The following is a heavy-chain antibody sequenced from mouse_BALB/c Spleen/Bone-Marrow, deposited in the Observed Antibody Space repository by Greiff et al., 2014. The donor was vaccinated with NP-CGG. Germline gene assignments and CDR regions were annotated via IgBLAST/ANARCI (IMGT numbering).Heavy chain of an antibody. CDR2: IYPGDGDT. CDR1: GYNFNNYR. CDR3: ARDGKYPIAMDY. V-gene: IGHV1-87*01. J-gene: IGHJ4*01. Sequence: VQLQQSGAELARPGASVKLSCKASGYNFNNYRMQWIKQRPGQGLEWIGAIYPGDGDTRYTQKFKGKATLTADKSSSTAYMQLSSLASEDSAVYYCARDGKYPIAMDYWGQGTSVTVSS. D-gene: IGHD2-1*01.